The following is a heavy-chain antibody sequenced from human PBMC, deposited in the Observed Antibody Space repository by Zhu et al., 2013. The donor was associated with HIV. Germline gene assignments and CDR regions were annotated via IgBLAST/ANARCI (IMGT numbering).Heavy chain of an antibody. CDR1: GGSISSGGYS. D-gene: IGHD3-10*01. V-gene: IGHV4-30-2*01. CDR3: ARVIGYYGSGSYAIED. J-gene: IGHJ4*02. CDR2: IYHSGST. Sequence: QVQLQESGSGLVKPSQTLSLTCAVSGGSISSGGYSWSWIRQPPGKGLEWIGYIYHSGSTYYNPSLKSRVTISVDRSKNQFSLKLSSVTAADTAVYYCARVIGYYGSGSYAIEDWGQGTLVTVSS.